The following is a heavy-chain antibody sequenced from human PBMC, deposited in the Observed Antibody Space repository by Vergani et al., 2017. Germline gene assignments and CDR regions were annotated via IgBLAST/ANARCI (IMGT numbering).Heavy chain of an antibody. J-gene: IGHJ6*03. CDR3: ARVAVDEPTTVTTPYYYYMDV. CDR2: INHSGST. V-gene: IGHV4-34*01. D-gene: IGHD4-11*01. CDR1: GGSFSGYY. Sequence: QVQLQQWGAGLLKPSETLSLTCAVYGGSFSGYYWSWIRQPPGKGLEWSGEINHSGSTNYNPSLKSRVTISVDTSKNQFSLKLSSVTAADTAVYYCARVAVDEPTTVTTPYYYYMDVWGKGTTVTVSS.